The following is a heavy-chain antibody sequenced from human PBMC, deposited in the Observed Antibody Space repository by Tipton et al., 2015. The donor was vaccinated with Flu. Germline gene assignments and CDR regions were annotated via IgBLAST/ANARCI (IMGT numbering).Heavy chain of an antibody. CDR2: VFRSGSG. CDR3: VRRDYSNYVSDPKTWFDS. V-gene: IGHV4-38-2*01. CDR1: GDAIRSDYL. D-gene: IGHD4-11*01. Sequence: GLVKPSETLSLTCSVSGDAIRSDYLWGWIRQPPGRGLEWIGNVFRSGSGYLNPSLKSRVAISIDTSRKQFSLKLSSLTAADTAVYFCVRRDYSNYVSDPKTWFDSWGQGTLVTVSS. J-gene: IGHJ5*01.